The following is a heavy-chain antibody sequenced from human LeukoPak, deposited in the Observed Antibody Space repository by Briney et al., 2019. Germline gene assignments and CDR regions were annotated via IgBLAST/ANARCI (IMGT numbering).Heavy chain of an antibody. J-gene: IGHJ5*02. CDR3: ARESLVVPAALYNWFDP. CDR1: GGTFSSYA. D-gene: IGHD2-2*01. V-gene: IGHV1-69*13. CDR2: IIPIFGTA. Sequence: GASVKVSCXASGGTFSSYAISWVRQAPGQGLEWMVGIIPIFGTANYAQKFQGRVTITADESTSTAYMELSSLRSEDTAVYYCARESLVVPAALYNWFDPWGQGTLVTVSS.